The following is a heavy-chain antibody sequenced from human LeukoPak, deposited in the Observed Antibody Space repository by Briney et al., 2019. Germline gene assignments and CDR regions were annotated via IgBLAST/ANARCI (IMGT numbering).Heavy chain of an antibody. CDR3: ARDDFDTAMVYNYFDP. V-gene: IGHV1-46*01. J-gene: IGHJ5*02. Sequence: GASVKLSCKASGYTFSGHYIHWVRQAPGQGLEWLGVMHPTGGSTNYAQRFEGRVTMTRDTSTSTVYMDLRSLTSEDTAVYYCARDDFDTAMVYNYFDPWGQGTLVTVSS. CDR1: GYTFSGHY. CDR2: MHPTGGST. D-gene: IGHD5-18*01.